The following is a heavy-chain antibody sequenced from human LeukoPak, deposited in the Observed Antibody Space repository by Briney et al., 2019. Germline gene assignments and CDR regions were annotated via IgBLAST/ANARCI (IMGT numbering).Heavy chain of an antibody. CDR2: INPNSRGT. CDR1: GYTFTGYY. J-gene: IGHJ4*02. CDR3: ARDRFTLTKRGFGELFDY. V-gene: IGHV1-2*02. D-gene: IGHD3-10*01. Sequence: ASVKVSFKASGYTFTGYYMHWVRQTPGQRLEWMGWINPNSRGTNYAQTLQGRVTMTRDTSTSTAYRELSRLRSDDTAVYYCARDRFTLTKRGFGELFDYWGQGTLVTVSS.